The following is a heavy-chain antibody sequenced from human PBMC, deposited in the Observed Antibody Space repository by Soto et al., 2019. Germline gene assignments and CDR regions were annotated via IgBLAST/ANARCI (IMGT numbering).Heavy chain of an antibody. D-gene: IGHD2-8*01. CDR1: GYTFTSYA. CDR3: ARGVSIYYYMDV. Sequence: ASVKVSCKASGYTFTSYAMHWVRQAPGQRLEWMGWINAGNGNTKYSQKFQGRVTITTDTSTTTAYMELRSLRSDDTAVYYCARGVSIYYYMDVWGKGTTVTVSS. V-gene: IGHV1-3*01. J-gene: IGHJ6*03. CDR2: INAGNGNT.